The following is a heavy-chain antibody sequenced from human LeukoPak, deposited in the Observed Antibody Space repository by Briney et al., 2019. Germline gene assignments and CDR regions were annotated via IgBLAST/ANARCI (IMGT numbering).Heavy chain of an antibody. Sequence: GGSLRLSCAASGFTFSSYSMNWVRQAPGKGLEWVSYISSSSSTIYYADSVKGRFTISRDNAKNSLYLQMNSLRAEDTAVYYCARGPAAAGTGFDYWGQGTLVTVSS. CDR2: ISSSSSTI. D-gene: IGHD6-13*01. J-gene: IGHJ4*02. CDR1: GFTFSSYS. V-gene: IGHV3-48*01. CDR3: ARGPAAAGTGFDY.